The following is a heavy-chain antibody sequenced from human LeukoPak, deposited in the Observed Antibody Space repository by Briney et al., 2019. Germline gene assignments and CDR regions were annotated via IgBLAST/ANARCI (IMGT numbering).Heavy chain of an antibody. Sequence: GGSLRPSCAAPGSNFTSYWMHWVRQAPGKGLVWVSRINSDGSSTSYADSVKGRSTISRDKAKNTLYLQMNRLRAEDTAMYYCAKDGFYDFWSGYPNHWGQGTLVTVSS. CDR1: GSNFTSYW. D-gene: IGHD3-3*01. CDR3: AKDGFYDFWSGYPNH. CDR2: INSDGSST. J-gene: IGHJ5*02. V-gene: IGHV3-74*01.